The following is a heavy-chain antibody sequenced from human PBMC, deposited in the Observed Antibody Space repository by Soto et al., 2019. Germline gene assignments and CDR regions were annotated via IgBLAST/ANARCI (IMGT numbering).Heavy chain of an antibody. CDR1: GYSFTSYA. Sequence: QVQLVQSGAEVKKPGASVKVSCKASGYSFTSYAIHWVRQAPGQRLEWMGWINSGSVNTQYSQKFQDRVTFTRDTSANTAYMDLSSLTSEDTAVYYCARGFNWDDEKATQDFWGQGTMVTVSS. D-gene: IGHD1-20*01. J-gene: IGHJ3*01. V-gene: IGHV1-3*01. CDR2: INSGSVNT. CDR3: ARGFNWDDEKATQDF.